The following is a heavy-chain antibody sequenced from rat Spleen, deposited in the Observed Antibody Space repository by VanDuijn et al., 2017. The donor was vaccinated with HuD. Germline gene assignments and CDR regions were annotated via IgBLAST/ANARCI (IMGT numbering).Heavy chain of an antibody. CDR2: ISPSGGST. D-gene: IGHD1-2*01. Sequence: EVQLVESGGGLVQPGRSLKLSCAASGFTFSNYGMHWIRQAPTKGLEWVASISPSGGSTYYRDSMKGRFTISRDNAKSTLYLQMDSLRSEDTATYYCATDQITIAAKGGQENGYTYFDYWGQGVMVTVSS. V-gene: IGHV5-19*01. CDR1: GFTFSNYG. J-gene: IGHJ2*01. CDR3: ATDQITIAAKGGQENGYTYFDY.